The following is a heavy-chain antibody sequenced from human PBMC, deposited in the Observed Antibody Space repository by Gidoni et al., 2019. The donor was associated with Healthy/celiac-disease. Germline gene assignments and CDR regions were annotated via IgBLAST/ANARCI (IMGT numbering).Heavy chain of an antibody. CDR2: YVVGSGNT. Sequence: QMQLVQSGPEVKKPGTSVKLSCRASGFTFTSSAVQWVRQARGQRLEWIGWYVVGSGNTNYAKKFQERVTITRDMSTSTAYMELSSLRSEDTAVYYCAAALWFGELNFDYWGQGTLVTVSS. D-gene: IGHD3-10*01. CDR1: GFTFTSSA. CDR3: AAALWFGELNFDY. V-gene: IGHV1-58*01. J-gene: IGHJ4*02.